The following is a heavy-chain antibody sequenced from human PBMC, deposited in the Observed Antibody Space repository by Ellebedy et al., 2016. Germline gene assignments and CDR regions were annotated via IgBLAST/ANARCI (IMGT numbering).Heavy chain of an antibody. CDR1: GGSISSSNW. Sequence: SETLSLTCVVSGGSISSSNWWSWVRQPPGKGLEWIGEIYHSGSTNYHPSLKSRVTISVDKSKNQFSLKLSPVTAADTAVYYCARDQYYDSSGYSYYYYMDVWGKGTTVTVSS. CDR3: ARDQYYDSSGYSYYYYMDV. J-gene: IGHJ6*03. D-gene: IGHD3-22*01. V-gene: IGHV4-4*02. CDR2: IYHSGST.